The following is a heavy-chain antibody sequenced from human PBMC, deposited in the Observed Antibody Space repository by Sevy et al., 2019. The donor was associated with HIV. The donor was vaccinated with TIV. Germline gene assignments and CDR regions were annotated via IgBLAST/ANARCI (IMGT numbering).Heavy chain of an antibody. CDR1: GFTFSKIG. CDR2: ISNDGSDK. J-gene: IGHJ6*02. D-gene: IGHD6-13*01. CDR3: ANSRGRFEGSSWLYYYYLMDV. Sequence: GSLRLSCVASGFTFSKIGMHWARQAPGKGLEWVAVISNDGSDKQYADSVKGRFTIARDNSKDTLYLQMNSLRLEDTAVYYCANSRGRFEGSSWLYYYYLMDVWGQGTTVTVSS. V-gene: IGHV3-30*18.